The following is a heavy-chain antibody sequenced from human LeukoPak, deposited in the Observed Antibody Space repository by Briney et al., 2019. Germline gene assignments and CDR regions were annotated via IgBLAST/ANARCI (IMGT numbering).Heavy chain of an antibody. Sequence: GGSLRLSCAASGFTFSSYEMNWVRQAPGKGLEWVSYISSSGSTIYHADSVKGRFTISRDNAKNSLYLQMYSLRAEDTAVYYCARESFSGDSSGYYGYWGQGTLVTVSS. CDR3: ARESFSGDSSGYYGY. D-gene: IGHD3-22*01. J-gene: IGHJ4*02. CDR1: GFTFSSYE. V-gene: IGHV3-48*03. CDR2: ISSSGSTI.